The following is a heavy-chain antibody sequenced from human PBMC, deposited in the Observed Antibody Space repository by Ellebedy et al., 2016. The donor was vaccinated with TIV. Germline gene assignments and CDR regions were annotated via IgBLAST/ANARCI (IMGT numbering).Heavy chain of an antibody. J-gene: IGHJ4*02. CDR1: GSTSSSYW. D-gene: IGHD3-10*01. CDR2: IKQDGSEK. CDR3: ARGRGGAYGSGSPFDY. V-gene: IGHV3-7*01. Sequence: GESLKTSXAASGSTSSSYWMSWVRQAPGKGLEWVANIKQDGSEKYYVDSVKGRFTISRDNAKNSLYLQMNSLRAEDTAVYYCARGRGGAYGSGSPFDYWGQGTLVTVSS.